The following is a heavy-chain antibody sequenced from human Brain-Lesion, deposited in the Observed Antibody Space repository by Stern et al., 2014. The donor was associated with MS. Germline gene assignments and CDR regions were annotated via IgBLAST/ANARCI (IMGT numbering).Heavy chain of an antibody. J-gene: IGHJ6*02. CDR1: GFSLSSYW. Sequence: EDQLVESGGGLVQPGGSLRLSCAGSGFSLSSYWMSWVRQAPGKGPELVATIKQGGSERYYVDSVKGRFTISRDNSKNSVFLQMNSLRVDDTSVYYCARDCGSGSCYQTQYYYGVDVWGQGTTVIVSS. CDR2: IKQGGSER. V-gene: IGHV3-7*01. D-gene: IGHD2-15*01. CDR3: ARDCGSGSCYQTQYYYGVDV.